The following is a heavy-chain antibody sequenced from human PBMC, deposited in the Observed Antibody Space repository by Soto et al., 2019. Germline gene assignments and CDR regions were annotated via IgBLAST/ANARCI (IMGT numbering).Heavy chain of an antibody. CDR2: INHRGST. V-gene: IGHV4-34*01. CDR1: GGSFSGYY. Sequence: ETLSVTCAVYGGSFSGYYWSWIRQPPGKGLEWIGEINHRGSTNYNPSLKSRVTISVDTSKNRFSLKLSSVTAADTAVYYCARGRAPWIAVAGPFDYWGQGTLVTVSS. D-gene: IGHD6-19*01. CDR3: ARGRAPWIAVAGPFDY. J-gene: IGHJ4*02.